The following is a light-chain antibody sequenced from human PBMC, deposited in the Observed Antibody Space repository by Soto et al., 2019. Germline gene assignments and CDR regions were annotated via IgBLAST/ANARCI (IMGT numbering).Light chain of an antibody. CDR2: KAS. CDR3: QHYNTYPWT. V-gene: IGKV1-5*03. J-gene: IGKJ1*01. CDR1: QSISTW. Sequence: DIRMTQSPSTLSASVGDRVTITCRASQSISTWLAWYQQKPGKAPKLLIYKASSVESGVPSRFSGSGSGTEFTLTISSLQPDDFATYYCQHYNTYPWTFGQGPKVEIK.